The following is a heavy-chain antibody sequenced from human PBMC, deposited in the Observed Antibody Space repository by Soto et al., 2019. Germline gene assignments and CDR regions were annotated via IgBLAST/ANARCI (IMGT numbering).Heavy chain of an antibody. D-gene: IGHD3-10*01. CDR1: GYTFTGYY. J-gene: IGHJ6*02. CDR2: INPNSGGT. Sequence: ASVNVSCKXSGYTFTGYYMHWVRQAPGQGLEWMGWINPNSGGTNYAQKFQGWVTMTRDTSISTAYMELSRLRSDDTAVYYCARDTTLSYGSRYYYYYGMDVWGQGTTVTVS. V-gene: IGHV1-2*04. CDR3: ARDTTLSYGSRYYYYYGMDV.